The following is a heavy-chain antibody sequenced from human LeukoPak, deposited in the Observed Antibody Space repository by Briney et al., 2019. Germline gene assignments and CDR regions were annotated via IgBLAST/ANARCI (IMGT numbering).Heavy chain of an antibody. CDR3: ASGYSSGWRTYDAFDI. D-gene: IGHD6-19*01. Sequence: SETLSLTCAVSGGSISSGGYSWSWIRQPPGKGLEWIGYIYHSGSTYYNPSLKSRVTISVDRSKNQFSLKLSSVTAADTAVYYCASGYSSGWRTYDAFDIWGQGTMVTVSS. J-gene: IGHJ3*02. CDR2: IYHSGST. V-gene: IGHV4-30-2*01. CDR1: GGSISSGGYS.